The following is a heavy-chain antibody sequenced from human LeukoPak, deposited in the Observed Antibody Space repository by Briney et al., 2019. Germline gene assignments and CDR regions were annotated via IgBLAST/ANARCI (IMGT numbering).Heavy chain of an antibody. D-gene: IGHD4-17*01. V-gene: IGHV3-7*01. J-gene: IGHJ5*02. CDR3: ARARPRDGDLSQSMWFDP. CDR1: GFTFSSYW. CDR2: IKQDGREK. Sequence: PGGSLRLSCAASGFTFSSYWMSWVRQAPGKGLEWVANIKQDGREKYYVDSVKGRFTISRDNAKNSLYLQMNSLRAEDTAVYYCARARPRDGDLSQSMWFDPWGQGTLVTVSS.